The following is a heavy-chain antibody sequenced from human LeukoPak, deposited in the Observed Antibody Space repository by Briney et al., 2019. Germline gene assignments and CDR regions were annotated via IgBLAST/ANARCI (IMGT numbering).Heavy chain of an antibody. CDR1: GYTFTGYY. D-gene: IGHD3-3*01. J-gene: IGHJ3*02. Sequence: ASVKVSCKASGYTFTGYYMHWVRQAPGQGLEWMGWINPNSGGTNYAQKFQGRVTMTRDTSISTAYMELSRLRSDDTAVYYCSTIFGVVAGDDAFDIWGQGTMVTVSS. CDR2: INPNSGGT. CDR3: STIFGVVAGDDAFDI. V-gene: IGHV1-2*02.